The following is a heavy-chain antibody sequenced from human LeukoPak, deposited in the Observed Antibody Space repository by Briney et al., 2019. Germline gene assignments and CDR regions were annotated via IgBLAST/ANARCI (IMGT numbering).Heavy chain of an antibody. CDR3: ARYPIFGVVVVKGMDV. J-gene: IGHJ6*02. CDR1: GYTFTGYY. D-gene: IGHD3-3*01. CDR2: INPNSGGT. Sequence: ASVKVSCKASGYTFTGYYMHWVRQAPGQGLEWMGWINPNSGGTNYAQKFQGRVTMTRDTSISTAYMELSWLRSDDTAVYYCARYPIFGVVVVKGMDVWGQGTTVTVSS. V-gene: IGHV1-2*02.